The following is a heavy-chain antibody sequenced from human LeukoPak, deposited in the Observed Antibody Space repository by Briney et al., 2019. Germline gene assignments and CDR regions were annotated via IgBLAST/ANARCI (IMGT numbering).Heavy chain of an antibody. CDR2: IKQDGSEK. D-gene: IGHD2-21*01. CDR3: ARDCGILRIDCGDSLDI. V-gene: IGHV3-7*03. J-gene: IGHJ3*02. CDR1: GFTFSSYW. Sequence: GGSLRLSCAASGFTFSSYWMHWVRQAPGKGLEWVANIKQDGSEKYYVDSVKGRFSISRDNARNSLHLQMNSLRAEDTAVYYCARDCGILRIDCGDSLDIWGQGTMVTVPS.